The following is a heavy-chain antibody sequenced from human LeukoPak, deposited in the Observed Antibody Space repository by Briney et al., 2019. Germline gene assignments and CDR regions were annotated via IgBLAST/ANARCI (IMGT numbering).Heavy chain of an antibody. V-gene: IGHV3-64*01. Sequence: AGGSLRLSCAASGFTFSSYAMHWVRQAPGKGLEYVSAISSNGGSTYYANSVKGRFTISRDNSKNTLYLQMGSLRAEDMAVYYCARDHPNGYSYDYWGQGTLVTASS. CDR3: ARDHPNGYSYDY. J-gene: IGHJ4*02. CDR2: ISSNGGST. CDR1: GFTFSSYA. D-gene: IGHD5-18*01.